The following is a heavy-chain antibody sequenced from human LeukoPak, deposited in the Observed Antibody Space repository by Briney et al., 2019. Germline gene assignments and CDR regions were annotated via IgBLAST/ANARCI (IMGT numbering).Heavy chain of an antibody. J-gene: IGHJ4*02. CDR3: ARDHKTYYYDSSGYYGTDY. CDR1: GFTFSSYG. D-gene: IGHD3-22*01. CDR2: IWYDGSNK. Sequence: PGGSLRLPCAASGFTFSSYGMHWVRQAPGKGLEWVAVIWYDGSNKYYADSVKGRFTISRDNSKNTLYLQMNSLRAEDTAVYYCARDHKTYYYDSSGYYGTDYWGQGTLVTVSS. V-gene: IGHV3-33*01.